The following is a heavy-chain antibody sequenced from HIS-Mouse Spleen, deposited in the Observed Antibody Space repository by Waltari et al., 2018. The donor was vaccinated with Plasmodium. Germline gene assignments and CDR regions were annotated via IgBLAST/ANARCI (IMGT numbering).Heavy chain of an antibody. CDR3: AREDILTGYYNDYWYFDL. V-gene: IGHV3-21*01. CDR1: GFTFSSYS. D-gene: IGHD3-9*01. CDR2: IRSISSDI. Sequence: EVQLVESGGGLVKPGGSLRLSCAASGFTFSSYSMNWVRQAPGKGLEWVVSIRSISSDISYADSGKGRFTISRENAKNSLDLQMNSLRAEDTAVYYCAREDILTGYYNDYWYFDLWGRGTLVTVSS. J-gene: IGHJ2*01.